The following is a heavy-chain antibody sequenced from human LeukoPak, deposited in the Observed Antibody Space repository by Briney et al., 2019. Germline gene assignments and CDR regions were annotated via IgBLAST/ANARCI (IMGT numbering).Heavy chain of an antibody. Sequence: PGGSLRLSCAVSGFTFSNYAMSWVRQAPGKGLEWVSAISGSGGSTYYADSVKGRFTISRDNSKNTLYLQMNSLRAEDTAVYYCAKLPLLRFLEWLPAGYFDYWGQGTLVTVSS. J-gene: IGHJ4*02. D-gene: IGHD3-3*01. CDR2: ISGSGGST. V-gene: IGHV3-23*01. CDR3: AKLPLLRFLEWLPAGYFDY. CDR1: GFTFSNYA.